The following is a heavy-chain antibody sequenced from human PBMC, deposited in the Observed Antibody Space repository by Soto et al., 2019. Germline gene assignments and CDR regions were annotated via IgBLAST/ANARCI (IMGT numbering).Heavy chain of an antibody. CDR1: GGSISSYY. Sequence: SETLSLTCTVSGGSISSYYWSWIRQPPGKGLEWVGYIYYSGSTDYNPHYKSGVTISVDTSKNQFSLKLNSVTVADTAMYYCAGGSAAGVIWENYYYYYMDVWGKGTTVTVSS. D-gene: IGHD6-13*01. V-gene: IGHV4-59*08. CDR2: IYYSGST. CDR3: AGGSAAGVIWENYYYYYMDV. J-gene: IGHJ6*03.